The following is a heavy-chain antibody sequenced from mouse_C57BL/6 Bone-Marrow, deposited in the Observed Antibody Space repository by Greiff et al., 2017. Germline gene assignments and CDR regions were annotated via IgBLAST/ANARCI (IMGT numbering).Heavy chain of an antibody. Sequence: QVQLQQPGAELVKPGASVKMSCKASGYTFTSYWITWVKQRPGQGLGWIGDIYPGSGSTNYNEKFKSKATLTVDTSSSTAYMQLSSLTSEDSAVYYCARRPGYFDVWGTETTGTVSS. V-gene: IGHV1-55*01. CDR3: ARRPGYFDV. CDR1: GYTFTSYW. CDR2: IYPGSGST. J-gene: IGHJ1*03.